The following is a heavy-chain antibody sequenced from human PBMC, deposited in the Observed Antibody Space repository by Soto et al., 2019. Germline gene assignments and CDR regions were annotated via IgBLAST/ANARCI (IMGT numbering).Heavy chain of an antibody. J-gene: IGHJ1*01. V-gene: IGHV1-46*01. CDR2: IHPSGDT. Sequence: QVQLVQSGAEVKKPGASVKVACKASGYKFTTYFIHWVRQAPGQGLEWMGMIHPSGDTGYGQKFRGRVTMTIDTSMTTAYMELRNLTSEDTAIYFSVRGYCTTTPCSGDFQHWGQGTLVTVSS. D-gene: IGHD2-8*01. CDR3: VRGYCTTTPCSGDFQH. CDR1: GYKFTTYF.